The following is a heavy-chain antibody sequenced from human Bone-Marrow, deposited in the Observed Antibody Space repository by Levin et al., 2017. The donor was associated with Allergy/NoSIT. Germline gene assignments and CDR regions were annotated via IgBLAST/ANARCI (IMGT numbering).Heavy chain of an antibody. Sequence: ASVKVSCKASGYTFTNYGLSCVRQAPGQGLELMGWISGYNGKTNYAQKFQGRVTMTADTSTSTAYMELRSLRSDDTAVYYCARTPPTDNRGFYWYFDLWGRGTLVTVSS. D-gene: IGHD1-14*01. CDR3: ARTPPTDNRGFYWYFDL. CDR1: GYTFTNYG. J-gene: IGHJ2*01. V-gene: IGHV1-18*01. CDR2: ISGYNGKT.